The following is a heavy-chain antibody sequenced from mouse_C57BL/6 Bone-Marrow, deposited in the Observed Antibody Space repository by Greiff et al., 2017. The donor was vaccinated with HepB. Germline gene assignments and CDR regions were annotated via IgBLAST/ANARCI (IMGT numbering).Heavy chain of an antibody. J-gene: IGHJ4*01. D-gene: IGHD6-1*01. V-gene: IGHV1-81*01. CDR2: IYPRSGNT. CDR3: ARSLPFCYYAMDY. Sequence: QVQLQQSGAELARPGASVKLSCKASGYTFTSYGISWVKQRTGQGLEWIGEIYPRSGNTYYNEKFKGKATLTADKSSSTAYMELRSLTSEDSAVYFWARSLPFCYYAMDYWGKGTSVTVSS. CDR1: GYTFTSYG.